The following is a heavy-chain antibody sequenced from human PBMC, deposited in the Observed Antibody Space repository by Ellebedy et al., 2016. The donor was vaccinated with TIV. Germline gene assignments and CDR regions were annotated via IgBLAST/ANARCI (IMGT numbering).Heavy chain of an antibody. CDR1: RDSVSTDIG. CDR2: TYYRSKWKN. J-gene: IGHJ6*02. D-gene: IGHD3-10*01. CDR3: ARGWFGSGMGV. V-gene: IGHV6-1*01. Sequence: SQTLSLTCVISRDSVSTDIGWNWIRQSPSRGLEWLGRTYYRSKWKNDYAVSLKSRITINPDTSKNQFSLQLNSVTPEDTAVYYCARGWFGSGMGVWGQGTTVTVSS.